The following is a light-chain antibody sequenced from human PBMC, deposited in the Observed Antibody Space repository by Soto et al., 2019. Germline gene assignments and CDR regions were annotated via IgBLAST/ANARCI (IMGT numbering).Light chain of an antibody. CDR2: ATS. CDR1: QGISKY. Sequence: DIQMTQSPSSLSASVGDRVTITCRASQGISKYIAWFQQKPGKAPKPLIYATSRLQSGVPTKFSGSGSGTDFTLTISSLQPDDFATYYCQQYNSYPRTFGQGTKLE. CDR3: QQYNSYPRT. J-gene: IGKJ2*01. V-gene: IGKV1-16*02.